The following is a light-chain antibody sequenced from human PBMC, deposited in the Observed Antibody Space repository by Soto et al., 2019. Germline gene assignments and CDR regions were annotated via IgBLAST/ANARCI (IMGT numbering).Light chain of an antibody. V-gene: IGKV1-5*03. CDR2: KAS. CDR1: QTISSW. J-gene: IGKJ5*01. CDR3: QQRSSWPPIT. Sequence: DIQMTQSPSTLSGSVGDRVTITCRASQTISSWLAWYQQKPGKAPKLLIYKASTLKSGVPSRFSGSGSGTDFTLTIRSLEPEDFAVYFCQQRSSWPPITFGQGTRLEIK.